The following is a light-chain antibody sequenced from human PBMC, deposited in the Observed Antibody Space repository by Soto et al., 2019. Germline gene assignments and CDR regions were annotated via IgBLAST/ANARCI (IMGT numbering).Light chain of an antibody. CDR2: DVS. V-gene: IGLV2-14*03. J-gene: IGLJ2*01. Sequence: QAVVTQPASVSGSPGQSITISCTGTSGDVGAYNYVSWYQQHPGKAPRLMIFDVSDRPSGVSNRFSGSKSGNTASLTISGLQAEDEADYYCCSYTSSTTLFGGGTKVTVL. CDR1: SGDVGAYNY. CDR3: CSYTSSTTL.